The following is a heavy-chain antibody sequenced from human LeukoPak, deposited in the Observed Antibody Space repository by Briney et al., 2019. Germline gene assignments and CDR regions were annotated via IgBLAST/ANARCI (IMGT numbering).Heavy chain of an antibody. D-gene: IGHD6-13*01. CDR3: AREQLVVYGVRNDMDV. Sequence: GASVKVSCKASGYTFTSYDINWVRQATGQGLEWMGWMNPNSGNTGYAQKFQGRVTMTRNTSISTAYMELSSLRSEDTAVYYCAREQLVVYGVRNDMDVWGQGTTVTVSS. V-gene: IGHV1-8*01. J-gene: IGHJ6*02. CDR2: MNPNSGNT. CDR1: GYTFTSYD.